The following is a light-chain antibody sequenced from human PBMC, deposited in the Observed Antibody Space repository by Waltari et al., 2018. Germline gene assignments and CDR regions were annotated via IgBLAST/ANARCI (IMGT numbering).Light chain of an antibody. J-gene: IGKJ4*02. CDR3: QQYYSAPHT. CDR2: GAS. Sequence: EILMTQFPSSLSASVGDRVTITCGASQGISNSLAWYQQKPGKAPTFLLYGASRLESGIPYRFSGSGSGAEYSLTISNLQPEDFATYYCQQYYSAPHTFGGGTKVEIK. V-gene: IGKV1-NL1*01. CDR1: QGISNS.